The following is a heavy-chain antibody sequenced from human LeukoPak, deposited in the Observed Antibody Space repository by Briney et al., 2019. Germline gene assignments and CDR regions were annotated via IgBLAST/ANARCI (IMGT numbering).Heavy chain of an antibody. CDR2: ISAYNGNT. Sequence: ASVKVSCKASGYTFTSYGISWVRQASGQGLEWMGWISAYNGNTNYAQKLQGRVTMTTDTSTSTAYMELRSLRSDDTAVYYCARDRGVTSRYNWFDPWGQGTLVTVSS. V-gene: IGHV1-18*01. CDR3: ARDRGVTSRYNWFDP. CDR1: GYTFTSYG. J-gene: IGHJ5*02. D-gene: IGHD4-17*01.